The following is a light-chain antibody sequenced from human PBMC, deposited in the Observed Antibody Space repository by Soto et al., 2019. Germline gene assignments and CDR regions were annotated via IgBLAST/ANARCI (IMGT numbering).Light chain of an antibody. V-gene: IGKV3-15*01. Sequence: EVGMTQSPATLSVSPGERSTLSSRASQSVRSNLAWYPPTPGQAPRFLIYDASNRATGIPARFSSSGAGTACTRPISSLQPDDFATDYCQHYNSYSEAFSQGTKVDIK. CDR2: DAS. CDR3: QHYNSYSEA. CDR1: QSVRSN. J-gene: IGKJ1*01.